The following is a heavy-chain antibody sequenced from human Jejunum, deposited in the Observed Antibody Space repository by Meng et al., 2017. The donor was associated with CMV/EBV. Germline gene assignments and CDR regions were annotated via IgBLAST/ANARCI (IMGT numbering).Heavy chain of an antibody. CDR3: ARDAAYCDGGGCYSAYYFDY. Sequence: WMHWGRQAPGKGLGWVSRSDGEGSYTNYEDSVKGRFTISRDKAKSTLFLEMNSLRVEDTAVYYCARDAAYCDGGGCYSAYYFDYWGQGALVTVSS. CDR2: SDGEGSYT. V-gene: IGHV3-74*01. J-gene: IGHJ4*02. D-gene: IGHD2-15*01. CDR1: W.